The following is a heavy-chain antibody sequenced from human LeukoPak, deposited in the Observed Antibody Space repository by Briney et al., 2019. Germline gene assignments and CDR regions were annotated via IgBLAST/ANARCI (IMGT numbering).Heavy chain of an antibody. V-gene: IGHV3-23*01. CDR1: GFTFSSYA. CDR2: ISGSGGST. Sequence: GGSLRLSCAASGFTFSSYAMSWVRQAPGKGLEWVSTISGSGGSTYYADSVKGRFTISRDNSKNTLYLQMNSLRAEDTAVYSCARHRSGSYSPFASWGQGTLVTVSS. CDR3: ARHRSGSYSPFAS. J-gene: IGHJ4*02. D-gene: IGHD1-26*01.